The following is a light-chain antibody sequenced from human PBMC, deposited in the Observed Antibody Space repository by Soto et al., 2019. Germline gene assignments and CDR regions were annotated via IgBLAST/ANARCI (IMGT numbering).Light chain of an antibody. CDR2: NNN. J-gene: IGLJ2*01. CDR1: SSNIGSNT. CDR3: AAWDDSLNGVL. V-gene: IGLV1-44*01. Sequence: QPVLTQPPSASGTPGQRVTISCSGSSSNIGSNTVNWYQQLPGTAPKLLIYNNNQQPSGVPDRFSGSKSGTSASLAISGLQSDDEADYYCAAWDDSLNGVLFGGGTKLTVL.